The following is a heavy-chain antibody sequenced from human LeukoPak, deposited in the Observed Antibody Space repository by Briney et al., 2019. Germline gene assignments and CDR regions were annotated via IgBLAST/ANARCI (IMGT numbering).Heavy chain of an antibody. D-gene: IGHD6-19*01. J-gene: IGHJ4*02. CDR2: MNPNSGNT. CDR3: ARGYSSHSPIDY. V-gene: IGHV1-8*01. CDR1: VYTFTSYD. Sequence: ASVKVSCKSSVYTFTSYDINWVRQATGQGLEWMGWMNPNSGNTGYAQKFQGRVTMTRNTSISTAYMELSSLRSEDTAVYYCARGYSSHSPIDYWGQGTLVTVPS.